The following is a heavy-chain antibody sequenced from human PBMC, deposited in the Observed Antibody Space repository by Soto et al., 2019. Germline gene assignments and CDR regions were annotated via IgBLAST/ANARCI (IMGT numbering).Heavy chain of an antibody. CDR3: ARDCGGDCYSGKYYYYGMDV. CDR2: IYYSGST. D-gene: IGHD2-21*02. V-gene: IGHV4-59*01. J-gene: IGHJ6*02. Sequence: QVQLQESGPGLVKPSETLSLTCTVSGGSISSYYWSWIRQPPGKGLEWIGYIYYSGSTNYNPSLKSRVTISVDTSTNQFSLKLSTVTAADTAVYYCARDCGGDCYSGKYYYYGMDVWGQGTTVTVSS. CDR1: GGSISSYY.